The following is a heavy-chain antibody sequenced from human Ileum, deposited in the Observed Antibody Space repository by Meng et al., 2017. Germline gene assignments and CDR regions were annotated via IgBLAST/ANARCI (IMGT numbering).Heavy chain of an antibody. D-gene: IGHD3-22*01. CDR3: AKRADGSSWSHPVFDT. V-gene: IGHV3-23*04. Sequence: EWPLVECGGGLVQLEGALRLSCDPSGFTFSDYAMTWVRQAPGKGLEWVSLIPSGGATYYADSVKGRFTISRDNSKNTLSLQMNSLRAEDTAVYYCAKRADGSSWSHPVFDTWGQGTLVTVSS. CDR1: GFTFSDYA. J-gene: IGHJ5*02. CDR2: IPSGGAT.